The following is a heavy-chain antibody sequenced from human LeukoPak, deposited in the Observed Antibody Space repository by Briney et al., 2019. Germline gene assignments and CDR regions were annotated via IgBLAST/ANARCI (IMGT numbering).Heavy chain of an antibody. CDR2: ISYDGSNK. V-gene: IGHV3-30-3*01. CDR1: GFTFSSYA. D-gene: IGHD6-19*01. CDR3: ARGLYPVACYAFDI. Sequence: GGSLRLSCAASGFTFSSYAMYWVRQAPGKGLEWVAVISYDGSNKYYADSVKGRFTISRDNSKNTLYLQMNSLRAEDTAVYYCARGLYPVACYAFDIWGQGTMVTVSS. J-gene: IGHJ3*02.